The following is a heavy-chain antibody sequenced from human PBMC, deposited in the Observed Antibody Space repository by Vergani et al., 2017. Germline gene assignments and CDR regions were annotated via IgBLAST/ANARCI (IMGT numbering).Heavy chain of an antibody. V-gene: IGHV4-34*01. CDR2: INHSEST. CDR3: ARHAYYYDSSGYYFGYYYYYMDV. CDR1: LFTFRPSS. D-gene: IGHD3-22*01. Sequence: QVQLVESGGGLVKPGGSLPLSSPPSLFTFRPSSIPCFPPPPPPPLSLFGEINHSESTNYNPSLKSRVTIAVDTSKNQFSLTLSSVTAADTARYYCARHAYYYDSSGYYFGYYYYYMDVWGKGTTVTVSS. J-gene: IGHJ6*03.